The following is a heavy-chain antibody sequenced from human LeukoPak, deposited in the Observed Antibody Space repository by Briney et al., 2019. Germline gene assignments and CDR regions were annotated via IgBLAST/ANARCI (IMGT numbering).Heavy chain of an antibody. CDR3: ARMGAEEFAY. V-gene: IGHV4-31*03. CDR1: GGAITSGGYY. D-gene: IGHD1-26*01. J-gene: IGHJ4*02. Sequence: PSQTLSLTCTVSGGAITSGGYYWSWIRQVPGKGLEWIGNVFFSGSTYYNPSLGSRVIISVDTSKNEFSLKLSSVTAADTAVYYCARMGAEEFAYWGQGTLVTVSS. CDR2: VFFSGST.